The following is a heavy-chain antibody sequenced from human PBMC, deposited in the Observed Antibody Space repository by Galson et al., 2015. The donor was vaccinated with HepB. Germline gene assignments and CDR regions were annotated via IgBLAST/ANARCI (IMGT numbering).Heavy chain of an antibody. J-gene: IGHJ4*02. CDR1: GYTFTSYG. CDR3: ARDCTSTSCPGILLYPDY. D-gene: IGHD2-2*01. CDR2: ISAYNGNT. Sequence: SVKVSCKASGYTFTSYGISWVRQAPGQGLEWVGWISAYNGNTNYAQRLQGRVTMTTDTSTGTAYMELRSLRSDDTAVYYCARDCTSTSCPGILLYPDYWGQGTLVTVSS. V-gene: IGHV1-18*04.